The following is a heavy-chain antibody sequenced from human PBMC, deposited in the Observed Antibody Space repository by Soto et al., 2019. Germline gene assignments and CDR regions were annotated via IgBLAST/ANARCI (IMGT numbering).Heavy chain of an antibody. Sequence: AETLSLTGAVYGGSFSGYYWSWIRQPPGKGLEWIGEINHSGSTNYNPSLKGRVTISVDTSKNKFSLKLSSVTAADRAVYYCARGGSSSSFDYWGQGTLVTVSS. D-gene: IGHD6-6*01. CDR1: GGSFSGYY. J-gene: IGHJ4*02. V-gene: IGHV4-34*01. CDR3: ARGGSSSSFDY. CDR2: INHSGST.